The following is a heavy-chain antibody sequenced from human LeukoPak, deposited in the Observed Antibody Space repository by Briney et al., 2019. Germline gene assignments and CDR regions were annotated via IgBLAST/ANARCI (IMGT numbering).Heavy chain of an antibody. CDR3: ARPTTVTTISADAFDI. CDR1: GFTFSDYT. CDR2: ISSGGTYK. D-gene: IGHD4-17*01. J-gene: IGHJ3*02. Sequence: GGSLRLSCAASGFTFSDYTMNWVRQAPGKGLGWVSSISSGGTYKYYADSVKGRFTISRDNAQNSLYLQMNSLRAEDSSVYYCARPTTVTTISADAFDIWGQGTMVTVSS. V-gene: IGHV3-21*01.